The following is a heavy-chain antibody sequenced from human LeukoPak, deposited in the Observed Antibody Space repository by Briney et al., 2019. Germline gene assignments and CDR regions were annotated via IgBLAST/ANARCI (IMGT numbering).Heavy chain of an antibody. V-gene: IGHV3-66*01. J-gene: IGHJ6*02. D-gene: IGHD6-6*01. Sequence: PGGSPRLSCAASGFTVISNYMTWVRQAPGKGLEWVSVISSGGSTYYADSVKGRFIISRDNSKNTLYLQMNSLRAEDTAVYYCARASPADYYGMDVWGQGTTVTVSS. CDR2: ISSGGST. CDR3: ARASPADYYGMDV. CDR1: GFTVISNY.